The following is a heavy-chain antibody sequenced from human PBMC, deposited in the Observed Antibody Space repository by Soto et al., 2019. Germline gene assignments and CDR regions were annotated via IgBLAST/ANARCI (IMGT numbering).Heavy chain of an antibody. J-gene: IGHJ6*02. V-gene: IGHV3-13*04. Sequence: PGGSLRLSCAASGFTFSSYDMHWVRQATGKGLEWVSAIGTAGDTYYPGSVKGRFTISRENAKNSLYLQMNSLRAGDTAVYYCARREGPTTGMDVWGQGTTVTVSS. D-gene: IGHD1-1*01. CDR1: GFTFSSYD. CDR3: ARREGPTTGMDV. CDR2: IGTAGDT.